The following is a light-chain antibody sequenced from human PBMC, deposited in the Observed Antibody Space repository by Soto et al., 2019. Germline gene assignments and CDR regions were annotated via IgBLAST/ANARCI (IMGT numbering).Light chain of an antibody. CDR2: GNS. J-gene: IGLJ1*01. Sequence: QSVLTQPPSVSGAPGQRVTISCTGSSSNIGAGYDVHWYQQLPGTAPKLLIYGNSNRPSGVPDRFSGSKSGTSASLAITGLQAEDEADYYCQSYDSSLSAGYFCGTVTKLTVL. CDR3: QSYDSSLSAGYF. CDR1: SSNIGAGYD. V-gene: IGLV1-40*01.